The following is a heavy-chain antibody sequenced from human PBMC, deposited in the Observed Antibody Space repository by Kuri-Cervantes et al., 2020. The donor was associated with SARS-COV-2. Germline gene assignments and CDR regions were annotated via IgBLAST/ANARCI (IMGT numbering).Heavy chain of an antibody. V-gene: IGHV1-18*01. CDR1: GYTFTSYG. Sequence: ASVKVSCKASGYTFTSYGISWVRQAPGQGLEWMGWISAYNGNTNYAQKLQGRVTMTTDTPTSTVYMELRSLRSDDTAVYYCARNAPSWELLSYWGQGTLVTVSS. CDR2: ISAYNGNT. CDR3: ARNAPSWELLSY. J-gene: IGHJ4*02. D-gene: IGHD3-10*01.